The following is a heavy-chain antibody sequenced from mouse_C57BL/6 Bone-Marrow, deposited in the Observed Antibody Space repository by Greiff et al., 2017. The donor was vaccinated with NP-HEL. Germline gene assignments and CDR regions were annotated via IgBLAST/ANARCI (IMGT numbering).Heavy chain of an antibody. V-gene: IGHV1-64*01. CDR3: ARRTTVVAPGAMDD. Sequence: QVQLQQSGAELVKPGASVKLSCTASGYTFTSYWMHWVKQRPGQGLEWIGMIHPNSGSTNYNEKFTSKATLTVDKSSSTAYMQLRSLPTEASAVEYCARRTTVVAPGAMDDWGQGTSVTVSS. J-gene: IGHJ4*01. CDR1: GYTFTSYW. D-gene: IGHD1-1*01. CDR2: IHPNSGST.